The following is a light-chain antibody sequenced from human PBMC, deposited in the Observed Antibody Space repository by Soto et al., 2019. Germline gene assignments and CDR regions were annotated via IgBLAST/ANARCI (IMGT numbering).Light chain of an antibody. J-gene: IGLJ1*01. V-gene: IGLV2-14*01. Sequence: QSALTQPASVSGSPGQSITISCTGTSCDVGGYNYVSWYQQHPGKAPKLMIYEVSNRPSGVSNRFSGSKSGNTASLTISGLQAEDEADYYCSSYTSSSTLVVFGTGTKVTVL. CDR3: SSYTSSSTLVV. CDR2: EVS. CDR1: SCDVGGYNY.